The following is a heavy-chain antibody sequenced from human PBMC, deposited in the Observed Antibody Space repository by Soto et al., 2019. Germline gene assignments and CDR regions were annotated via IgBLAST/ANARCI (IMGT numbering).Heavy chain of an antibody. CDR3: AKASTPGYVLYYFDY. CDR1: GFSLSTYA. Sequence: HPGGSLRLSCAASGFSLSTYAMSWVRQAPGKGLEWVSAISGSGATTYYADSVKGRFTISRDNSKNTLYLQMNSLRAEDTAVYHCAKASTPGYVLYYFDYWGQGALVTVSS. CDR2: ISGSGATT. D-gene: IGHD5-18*01. J-gene: IGHJ4*02. V-gene: IGHV3-23*01.